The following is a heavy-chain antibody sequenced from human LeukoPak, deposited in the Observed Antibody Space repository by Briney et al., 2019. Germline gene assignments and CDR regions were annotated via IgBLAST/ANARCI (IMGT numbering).Heavy chain of an antibody. J-gene: IGHJ4*02. CDR2: ISAYNGNT. CDR1: GYTFTSYG. V-gene: IGHV1-18*01. D-gene: IGHD3-10*01. CDR3: ARDRPDYYGSGSYYKPHDY. Sequence: ASVKVSCKASGYTFTSYGISWVRQAPGQGLEWMGWISAYNGNTNCAQKLQGRVTMTTDTSTSTAYMELRSLRSDDTAVYYCARDRPDYYGSGSYYKPHDYWGQGTLVTVSS.